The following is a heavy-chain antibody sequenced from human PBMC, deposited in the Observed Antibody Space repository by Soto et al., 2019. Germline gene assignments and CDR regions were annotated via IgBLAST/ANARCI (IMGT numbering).Heavy chain of an antibody. V-gene: IGHV4-30-2*01. CDR2: IYYSGGT. D-gene: IGHD6-19*01. J-gene: IGHJ4*02. Sequence: LQLQESGSGLVKPSQTLSLTCAVSGGSINSGGYSWNWIRQPPGKGLEWIGYIYYSGGTSYNPSLKSRVFISVDTSKNHFSLRLSSVTAAETAVYYCATDRRDGWIFDYWRQGTLVTVSS. CDR3: ATDRRDGWIFDY. CDR1: GGSINSGGYS.